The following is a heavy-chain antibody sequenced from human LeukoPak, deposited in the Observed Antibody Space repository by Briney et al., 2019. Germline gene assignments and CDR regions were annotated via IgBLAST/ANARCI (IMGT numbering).Heavy chain of an antibody. Sequence: AGGSLRLSCAASGFTPSSNYMSWVRQAPGKGLEWVSVIYSGGSTYYADSVKGRFTTSRDNSKNTLYLQMNSLRAEDTAVYYCARDAHHYYDSSCYDYWGQGTLVTVSS. CDR2: IYSGGST. D-gene: IGHD3-22*01. V-gene: IGHV3-66*02. CDR1: GFTPSSNY. J-gene: IGHJ4*02. CDR3: ARDAHHYYDSSCYDY.